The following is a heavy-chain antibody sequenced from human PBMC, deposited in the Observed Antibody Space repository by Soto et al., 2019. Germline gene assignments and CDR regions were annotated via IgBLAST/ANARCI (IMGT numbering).Heavy chain of an antibody. V-gene: IGHV4-59*01. CDR3: ARAPMVLTRSYFDS. D-gene: IGHD3-22*01. J-gene: IGHJ4*02. Sequence: SETLSLTCTVSDGSISNFYWSWIRQPPGKGLEWIGYISSSGNTNYNPSLKSRVSISVDTSKNQFSLNLTSVTAADTGVYYCARAPMVLTRSYFDSWGQGTPVTVYS. CDR1: DGSISNFY. CDR2: ISSSGNT.